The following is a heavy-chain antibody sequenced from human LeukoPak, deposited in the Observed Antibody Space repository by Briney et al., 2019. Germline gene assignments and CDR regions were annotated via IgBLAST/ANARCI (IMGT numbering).Heavy chain of an antibody. V-gene: IGHV1-46*01. CDR2: INPSGGST. D-gene: IGHD6-19*01. Sequence: ASVKVSCKASGYTFTSYYMHWVRQAPGQGLEWMGIINPSGGSTSYAQKFQGKVTMTRDTSTSTVYMELSSLRSEDTAVYYCARVGSGDYFDYWGQGTLVTVSS. CDR3: ARVGSGDYFDY. CDR1: GYTFTSYY. J-gene: IGHJ4*02.